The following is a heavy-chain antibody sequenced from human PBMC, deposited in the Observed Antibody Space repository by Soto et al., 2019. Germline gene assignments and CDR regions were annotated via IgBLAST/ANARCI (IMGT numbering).Heavy chain of an antibody. CDR2: ISGDGSST. V-gene: IGHV3-74*01. CDR1: GFTFSDYW. D-gene: IGHD3-16*01. J-gene: IGHJ4*02. CDR3: VRGSNAWSGMDY. Sequence: EVQLVESGGGLVQPGGSLGLSCTASGFTFSDYWMYWVSQVPGKGLVWVSRISGDGSSTNYSDSVKGRSTIARDNAKSTVYLQMYSLRVEDTAVYYCVRGSNAWSGMDYWGQGILVTVS.